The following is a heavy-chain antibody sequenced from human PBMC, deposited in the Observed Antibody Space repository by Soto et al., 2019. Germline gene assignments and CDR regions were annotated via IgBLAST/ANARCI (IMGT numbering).Heavy chain of an antibody. CDR3: ARSPDSGDYVDY. CDR2: IYFSGTT. V-gene: IGHV4-61*01. D-gene: IGHD4-17*01. J-gene: IGHJ4*02. CDR1: GGSVSSDSYY. Sequence: QVQLQESGPRLVQPSETLSLTCSVSGGSVSSDSYYWSWIRQPPGAGLEWIGYIYFSGTTNYNPSLESRVSLLVDSSKNQFSLKLSSVTAADTAVYYCARSPDSGDYVDYWGEGTLVAASS.